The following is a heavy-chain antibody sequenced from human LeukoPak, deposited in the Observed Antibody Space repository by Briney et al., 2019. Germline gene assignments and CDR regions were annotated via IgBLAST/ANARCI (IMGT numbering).Heavy chain of an antibody. V-gene: IGHV4-34*01. CDR1: GGSFSGYY. CDR2: INHSGST. J-gene: IGHJ3*02. Sequence: PSETLSLTCAVYGGSFSGYYWSWIRQPPGKGLEWIGEINHSGSTNYNPSLKSRVTISVDTSKNQFSLKLSSVTAADTAVYYCARGRGPPMDAFDIWGQGTMVTVSS. D-gene: IGHD2-2*01. CDR3: ARGRGPPMDAFDI.